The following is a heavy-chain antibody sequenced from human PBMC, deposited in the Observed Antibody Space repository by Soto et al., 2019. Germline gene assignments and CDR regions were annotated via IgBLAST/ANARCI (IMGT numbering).Heavy chain of an antibody. Sequence: PSETLSLTCTVSGGSISSGGYYWSWIRQHPGKGLEWIGYIYYSGSTYYNPSLKSRVTISVDTSKNQFSLKLSSVTAADTAVYYCARMEPELGISLYFDYWGQGTLVTAPQ. D-gene: IGHD7-27*01. CDR3: ARMEPELGISLYFDY. J-gene: IGHJ4*02. V-gene: IGHV4-31*03. CDR2: IYYSGST. CDR1: GGSISSGGYY.